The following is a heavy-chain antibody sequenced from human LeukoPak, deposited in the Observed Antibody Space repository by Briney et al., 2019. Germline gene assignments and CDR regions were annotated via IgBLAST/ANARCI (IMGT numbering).Heavy chain of an antibody. CDR1: GYTFTSYY. V-gene: IGHV1-2*02. D-gene: IGHD3-22*01. J-gene: IGHJ4*02. CDR3: APADSGYYGVTGGY. CDR2: INPNSGVT. Sequence: VASVKVSCKASGYTFTSYYMHWVRQAPGQGLEWMGWINPNSGVTNYAQKFQGRVTMTRDTSISTVYVELSRLRSDDTAVYYCAPADSGYYGVTGGYWGQGTLVTVSS.